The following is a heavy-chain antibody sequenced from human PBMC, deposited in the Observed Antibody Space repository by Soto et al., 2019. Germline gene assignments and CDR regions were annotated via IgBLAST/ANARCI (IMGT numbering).Heavy chain of an antibody. Sequence: EVQLVESGGDLVQPGGSLRLSCAASGFSVSGGYMNWVRQAPGKGLEWVSVIYSGGSTYQADSVKGRFTISRHDSQNTLYLQMNSLRPEDSAVYYCARAKDFNAFDIWGQGTMVKVSS. J-gene: IGHJ3*02. V-gene: IGHV3-53*04. CDR1: GFSVSGGY. CDR2: IYSGGST. CDR3: ARAKDFNAFDI.